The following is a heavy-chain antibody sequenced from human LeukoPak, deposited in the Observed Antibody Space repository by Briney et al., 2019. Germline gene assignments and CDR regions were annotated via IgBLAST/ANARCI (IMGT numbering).Heavy chain of an antibody. CDR2: IKQDGSEK. CDR1: GFTFSSYW. Sequence: GGSLRLSCAASGFTFSSYWMSRVHQAPGKGLEWVANIKQDGSEKYYVDSVKGRFTISRDNAKNSLYLQMNSLRAEDTAVYYCAKAGGFDDSSGYHYFDYWGQGTLVTVSS. CDR3: AKAGGFDDSSGYHYFDY. V-gene: IGHV3-7*03. D-gene: IGHD3-22*01. J-gene: IGHJ4*02.